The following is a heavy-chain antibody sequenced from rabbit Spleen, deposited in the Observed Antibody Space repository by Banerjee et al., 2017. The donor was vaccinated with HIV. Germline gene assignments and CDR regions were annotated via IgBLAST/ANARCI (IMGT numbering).Heavy chain of an antibody. CDR2: IDPIFGRT. Sequence: QEQLVESGGGLVQPGGSLKLSCSASGFDFSNYGMSWVRQTPGKGLEWIGYIDPIFGRTYYASWVDGRFTISSHNAQNTLYLQLNSLTAADTATYFCVREMGVGYIDLWGPGTLVTVS. CDR3: VREMGVGYIDL. CDR1: GFDFSNYG. V-gene: IGHV1S47*01. D-gene: IGHD3-1*01. J-gene: IGHJ6*01.